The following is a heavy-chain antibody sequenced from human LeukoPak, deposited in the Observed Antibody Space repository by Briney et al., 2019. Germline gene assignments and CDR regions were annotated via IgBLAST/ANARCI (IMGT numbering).Heavy chain of an antibody. CDR1: GFTFTSSA. V-gene: IGHV1-58*01. J-gene: IGHJ4*02. CDR3: AAVIAVAGTFDC. CDR2: IVVGSGNT. D-gene: IGHD6-19*01. Sequence: ASVKVSCKASGFTFTSSAVQWVRQARGQRLEWIGWIVVGSGNTNYAQKFHERVTITRDMSTSTAYMELSSLRSEDTAVYYCAAVIAVAGTFDCWGQGILVTVSS.